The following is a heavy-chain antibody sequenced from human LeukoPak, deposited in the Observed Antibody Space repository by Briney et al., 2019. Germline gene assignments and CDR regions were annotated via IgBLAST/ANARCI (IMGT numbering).Heavy chain of an antibody. CDR3: ARPRAPVTRISSFDM. CDR2: ISGSDSST. V-gene: IGHV3-23*01. Sequence: GGSLRPAWAASGSTLSSSAISWVRQAPGRGLGWVSTISGSDSSTYYADSVKGRFTISRDNSKNTLYLQMSSLRGDDTAVYYCARPRAPVTRISSFDMWGQGTMVTVSS. J-gene: IGHJ3*02. CDR1: GSTLSSSA. D-gene: IGHD2/OR15-2a*01.